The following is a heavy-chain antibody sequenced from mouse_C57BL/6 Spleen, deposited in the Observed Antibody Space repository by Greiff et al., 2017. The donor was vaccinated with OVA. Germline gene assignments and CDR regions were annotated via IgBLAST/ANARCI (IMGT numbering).Heavy chain of an antibody. D-gene: IGHD2-3*01. J-gene: IGHJ2*01. CDR2: ISNLAYSI. Sequence: EVQGVESGGGLVQPGGSLKLSCAASGFTFSDYGMAWVRQAPRKGPEWVAFISNLAYSIYYADTVTGRFTISRENAKNTLYLEMSSLRSEDTAMYYCARLDGYFYYFDYWGQGTTLTVSS. V-gene: IGHV5-15*01. CDR3: ARLDGYFYYFDY. CDR1: GFTFSDYG.